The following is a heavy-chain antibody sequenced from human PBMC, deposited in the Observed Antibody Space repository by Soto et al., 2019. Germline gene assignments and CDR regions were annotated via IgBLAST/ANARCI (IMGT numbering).Heavy chain of an antibody. CDR2: IIPIFGTA. D-gene: IGHD6-19*01. J-gene: IGHJ6*02. CDR1: RVAFSKFI. V-gene: IGHV1-69*01. Sequence: QAQLEQSGGEVKKPGSSVKVSCKASRVAFSKFIVTWVRQAPGLGLEWVGGIIPIFGTANYAQKFQGRVTITADESTSTSYMEVNNLRSEYTAVYYCAKVRYSSPMGYYYGMDVGGQGTTVTVSS. CDR3: AKVRYSSPMGYYYGMDV.